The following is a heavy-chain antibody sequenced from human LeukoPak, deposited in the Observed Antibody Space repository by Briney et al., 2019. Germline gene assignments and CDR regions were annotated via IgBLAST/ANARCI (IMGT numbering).Heavy chain of an antibody. D-gene: IGHD4-17*01. CDR1: GFTFTGSW. CDR3: ARPGYYRFDY. Sequence: GGSLRLSCAASGFTFTGSWMHWVRQAPGKGLLWVARMNGDGSTINYADSVKGRFTISRDDANNMLYLQMNSLKVEAMAVYYCARPGYYRFDYWGQGVLVTVSS. CDR2: MNGDGSTI. J-gene: IGHJ4*02. V-gene: IGHV3-74*01.